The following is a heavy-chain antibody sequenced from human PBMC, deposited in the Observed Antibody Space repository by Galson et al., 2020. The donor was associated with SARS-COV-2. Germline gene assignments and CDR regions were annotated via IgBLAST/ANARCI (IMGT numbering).Heavy chain of an antibody. CDR2: ISYDGSNK. J-gene: IGHJ3*02. Sequence: GGSLRLSCAASGFNFSSYAMHWVRQAPGKGLEWGAGISYDGSNKYYADSGKGRFTISRDNSKNTLYLQMNSLRAEDTAVYYCAREDPAFLDAFDIWGQGNPGHRLL. D-gene: IGHD3-3*01. CDR1: GFNFSSYA. CDR3: AREDPAFLDAFDI. V-gene: IGHV3-30*04.